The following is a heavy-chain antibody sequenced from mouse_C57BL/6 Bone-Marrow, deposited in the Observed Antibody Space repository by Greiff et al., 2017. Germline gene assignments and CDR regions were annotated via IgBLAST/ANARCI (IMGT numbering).Heavy chain of an antibody. Sequence: QVQLQQSGPELVKPGASVKISCKASGYAFSSSWMNWVKQRPGKGLEWIGRIYPGDGDTNYNGKFKGKATLTANKSSSTAYMQLSSLTSEDSAVYFFASLGGAMDYWGQGTSVTVSS. V-gene: IGHV1-82*01. D-gene: IGHD3-1*01. CDR3: ASLGGAMDY. CDR2: IYPGDGDT. J-gene: IGHJ4*01. CDR1: GYAFSSSW.